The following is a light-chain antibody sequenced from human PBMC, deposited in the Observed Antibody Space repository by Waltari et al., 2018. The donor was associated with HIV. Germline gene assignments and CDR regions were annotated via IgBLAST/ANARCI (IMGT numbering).Light chain of an antibody. V-gene: IGKV1-5*03. CDR3: QQYHSYPYT. CDR2: KAS. CDR1: QSISSW. Sequence: QSPSTLSASVGDRVTITCRASQSISSWLAWYQHKPGKVPNLLIYKASSLESGVPSRFSGSGSGTEFTLTISSLQPDDFATYYCQQYHSYPYTFGQGTKLEIK. J-gene: IGKJ2*01.